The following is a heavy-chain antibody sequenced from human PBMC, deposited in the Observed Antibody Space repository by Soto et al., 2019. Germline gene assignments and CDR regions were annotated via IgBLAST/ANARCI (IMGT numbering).Heavy chain of an antibody. D-gene: IGHD4-17*01. CDR2: ISSSGRTT. CDR3: ARDPGYGFDF. Sequence: PGGSLRLSXAASGFTFSTYSMNWVRQAPGKGLEWVSYISSSGRTTYYADSVKGRFTISRDNAKNSLYLQMNSLRAEDTSVYYCARDPGYGFDFWGQGTQVTVSS. V-gene: IGHV3-48*01. CDR1: GFTFSTYS. J-gene: IGHJ4*02.